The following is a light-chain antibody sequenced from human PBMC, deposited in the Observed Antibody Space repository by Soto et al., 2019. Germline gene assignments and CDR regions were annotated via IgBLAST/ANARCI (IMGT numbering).Light chain of an antibody. CDR1: KLGDKY. CDR3: QAWDSNTLYV. J-gene: IGLJ1*01. V-gene: IGLV3-1*01. CDR2: EDN. Sequence: SYELTQPPSVSVSPGQTASITCSGDKLGDKYACWYQQKPGQSPVLVIYEDNKRPSGIPERFSGSNSGNTATLTISGTQAMDEGDYYCQAWDSNTLYVFGTGTKVTVL.